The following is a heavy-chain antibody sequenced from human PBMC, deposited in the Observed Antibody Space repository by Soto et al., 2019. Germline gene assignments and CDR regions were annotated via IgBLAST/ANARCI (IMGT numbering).Heavy chain of an antibody. CDR2: IFNSGST. J-gene: IGHJ6*03. CDR1: GGSISNYF. V-gene: IGHV4-59*01. Sequence: QVQLQESGPGLVKSSETLSLTCRVSGGSISNYFWSWIRQPPGKGLEWIGYIFNSGSTIYSPSLKSRVTRTLGTSKNQFSRRLGSVTVAATAIYYCARGPETYYMDVWGKGTTVTVSS. CDR3: ARGPETYYMDV.